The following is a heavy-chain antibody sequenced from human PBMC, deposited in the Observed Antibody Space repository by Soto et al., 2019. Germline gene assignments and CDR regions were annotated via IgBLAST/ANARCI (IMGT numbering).Heavy chain of an antibody. CDR1: GGSISSSSYY. Sequence: QLQLQESGPGLVKPSETLSLTCTVSGGSISSSSYYWGWIRQPPGKRLEWIGSIFYSGSTYYNPSLKSRVTISVDTSKNQFSLKLSSVTAADTAVYYCARHLTYCSAGSCYSDFPYYGMDVWGQGTTVTVSS. V-gene: IGHV4-39*01. CDR3: ARHLTYCSAGSCYSDFPYYGMDV. J-gene: IGHJ6*02. D-gene: IGHD2-15*01. CDR2: IFYSGST.